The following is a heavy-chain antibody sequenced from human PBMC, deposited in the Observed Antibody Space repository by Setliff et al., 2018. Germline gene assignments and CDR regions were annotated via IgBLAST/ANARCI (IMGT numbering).Heavy chain of an antibody. CDR3: ARESATIGEFPLYYFDK. V-gene: IGHV4-61*09. CDR1: GGSISSGGFY. Sequence: SETLSLTCSVSGGSISSGGFYWSWIRRSAGRGLEWIGHFHTGGATDYNLSLKSRVTISLDSSKNQLSLRLSSVTAADAAVYFCARESATIGEFPLYYFDKWGQGIPVTVSS. D-gene: IGHD3-10*01. CDR2: FHTGGAT. J-gene: IGHJ4*02.